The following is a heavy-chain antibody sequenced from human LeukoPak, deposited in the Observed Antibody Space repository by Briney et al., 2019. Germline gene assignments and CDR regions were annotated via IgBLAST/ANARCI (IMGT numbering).Heavy chain of an antibody. CDR2: IYYSGST. D-gene: IGHD6-13*01. CDR3: ARDRGESSSWYFGY. CDR1: GGSISSYY. V-gene: IGHV4-59*01. J-gene: IGHJ4*02. Sequence: PSETLSLTCTVSGGSISSYYWSWIRQPPGKGLEWIGYIYYSGSTNYNPSLKSRVTISVDTSKNQFSLKLSSVTAANTAVYYCARDRGESSSWYFGYWGQGTLVTVSS.